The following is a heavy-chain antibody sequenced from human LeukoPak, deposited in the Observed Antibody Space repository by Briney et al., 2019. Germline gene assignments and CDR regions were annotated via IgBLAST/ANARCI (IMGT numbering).Heavy chain of an antibody. CDR1: GGSISSGGYY. CDR2: IYHSGST. D-gene: IGHD6-13*01. J-gene: IGHJ4*02. Sequence: SQTLSLTCTVSGGSISSGGYYWSWIRQPPGKGLEWIGYIYHSGSTYYNPSLKSRVTISVDRSKNQFSLKLSSVTAADTAVYYCAREWQLEWGFYFDYWGQGTLVTVSS. CDR3: AREWQLEWGFYFDY. V-gene: IGHV4-30-2*01.